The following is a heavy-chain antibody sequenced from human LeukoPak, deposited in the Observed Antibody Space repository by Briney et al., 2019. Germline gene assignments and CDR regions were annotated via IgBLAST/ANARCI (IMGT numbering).Heavy chain of an antibody. Sequence: ASVKVSCKASGYTFTGYYMHWVRQAPGQGLEWMGWINPNSGGTNYAQKFQGRVTMTRDTSISTAYMELSRLRSDDTAVYYCAIQLERRGGFDYWGQGTLVTVSS. J-gene: IGHJ4*02. D-gene: IGHD1-1*01. CDR2: INPNSGGT. CDR1: GYTFTGYY. V-gene: IGHV1-2*02. CDR3: AIQLERRGGFDY.